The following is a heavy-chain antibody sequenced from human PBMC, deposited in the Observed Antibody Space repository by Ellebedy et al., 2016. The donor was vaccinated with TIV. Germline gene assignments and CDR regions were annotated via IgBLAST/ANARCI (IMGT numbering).Heavy chain of an antibody. Sequence: ASVKVSCKASGYTFTGYYMHWVRQAPGQGLEWMGIINPSGGSTSYAQKLQGRITMTRDTSTSTVYMEVSSLRSEDTAVYYCAREIPRALGSSHYYGMDVWGQGTTVTVSS. J-gene: IGHJ6*02. V-gene: IGHV1-46*01. CDR2: INPSGGST. D-gene: IGHD6-6*01. CDR3: AREIPRALGSSHYYGMDV. CDR1: GYTFTGYY.